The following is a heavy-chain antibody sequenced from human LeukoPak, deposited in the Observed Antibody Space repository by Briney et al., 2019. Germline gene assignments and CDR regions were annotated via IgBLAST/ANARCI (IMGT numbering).Heavy chain of an antibody. D-gene: IGHD3-22*01. V-gene: IGHV3-30*02. CDR2: IRYDGSNK. Sequence: PGGSLRLSCAASGFTFSSYGMHWVRQAPGKGLEWVAFIRYDGSNKYYADSVKGRFTISRDNSKNTLYLQMNSLRAEDTAVYYCAKDLGGYYYDRAGAFDIWGQGTMVTVSS. CDR1: GFTFSSYG. J-gene: IGHJ3*02. CDR3: AKDLGGYYYDRAGAFDI.